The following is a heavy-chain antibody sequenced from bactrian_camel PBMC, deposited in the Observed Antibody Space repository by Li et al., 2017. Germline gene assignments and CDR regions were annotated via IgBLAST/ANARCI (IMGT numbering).Heavy chain of an antibody. CDR1: EPYSVAC. V-gene: IGHV3S53*01. Sequence: HVQLVESGGGSVQAGGSLRLSCAASEPYSVACMGWFRQSPGKERERVASISDGGGARQLYADSVQGRFTISRDNAKEMLYLQMISLKTEDTAVYYCAIAEQGTTTMRRGQGTQVTVS. D-gene: IGHD4*01. J-gene: IGHJ4*01. CDR2: ISDGGGA.